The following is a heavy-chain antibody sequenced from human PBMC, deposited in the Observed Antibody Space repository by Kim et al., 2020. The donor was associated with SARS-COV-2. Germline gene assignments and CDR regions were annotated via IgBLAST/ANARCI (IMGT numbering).Heavy chain of an antibody. CDR3: ARGSSSWYYIDY. J-gene: IGHJ4*02. Sequence: ASVKVSCKASGYTFTGYYMHWVRQAPGQGLEWMGRINPNSGGTNYAQKFQGRVTMTRDTSITTAYMELSRLTSDDTVVYYCARGSSSWYYIDYWGQGTLVTLSS. CDR2: INPNSGGT. D-gene: IGHD6-13*01. CDR1: GYTFTGYY. V-gene: IGHV1-2*05.